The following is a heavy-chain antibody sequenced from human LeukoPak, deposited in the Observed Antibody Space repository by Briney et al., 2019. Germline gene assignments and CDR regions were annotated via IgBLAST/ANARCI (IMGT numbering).Heavy chain of an antibody. J-gene: IGHJ6*02. V-gene: IGHV3-64*01. CDR2: ISSNGGST. Sequence: GGSLRLSCAASGFTFSSYAMHWVRQAPGKGLEYVSAISSNGGSTYYANSVKGRFTISRDNSKNTLYLQMGSLRAEDMAVYYCATYSSGWYGIHYYYYGMDVWGQGTTVTVSS. CDR3: ATYSSGWYGIHYYYYGMDV. D-gene: IGHD6-19*01. CDR1: GFTFSSYA.